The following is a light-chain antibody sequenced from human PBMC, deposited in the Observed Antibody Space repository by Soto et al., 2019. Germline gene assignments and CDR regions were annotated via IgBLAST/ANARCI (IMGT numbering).Light chain of an antibody. CDR1: QSISSN. CDR3: HQYNNWPFT. J-gene: IGKJ3*01. CDR2: GAS. V-gene: IGKV3-15*01. Sequence: EIVMTQSPATLSVSPGERATLSCRASQSISSNLAWYQQKPGQAPRLLIYGASTRATGIPATFSGSGSGTEFTLTISSLQSEDFAVYYCHQYNNWPFTFGPGTKVDIK.